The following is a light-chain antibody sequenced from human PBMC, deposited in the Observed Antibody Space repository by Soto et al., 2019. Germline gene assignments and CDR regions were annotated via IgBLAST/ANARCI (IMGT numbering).Light chain of an antibody. CDR3: QTWGTGLLV. CDR2: LNSDGSH. CDR1: SGHSSYA. V-gene: IGLV4-69*01. J-gene: IGLJ3*02. Sequence: QLVLTQSPSASASLGASAKLTCTLSSGHSSYAIAWHQQQPEKGPRYLMKLNSDGSHSKGDGIPDRFSGSSSGAERYLTISSLQSEDEADYYCQTWGTGLLVFGGGTKVTFL.